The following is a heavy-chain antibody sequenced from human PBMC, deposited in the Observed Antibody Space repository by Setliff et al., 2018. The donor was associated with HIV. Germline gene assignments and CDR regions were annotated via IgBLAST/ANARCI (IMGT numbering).Heavy chain of an antibody. D-gene: IGHD2-21*01. CDR2: INAGNGNT. CDR1: GYSFTSYT. V-gene: IGHV1-3*01. CDR3: ATSTLGWSDDAFDI. J-gene: IGHJ3*02. Sequence: ASVKVSCKASGYSFTSYTIHWVRQAPGQRLEWMGWINAGNGNTKYSQKFQGRVTMTRNTAISTAYMELRRLKSEDTAVYYCATSTLGWSDDAFDIWGQGTMVTVSS.